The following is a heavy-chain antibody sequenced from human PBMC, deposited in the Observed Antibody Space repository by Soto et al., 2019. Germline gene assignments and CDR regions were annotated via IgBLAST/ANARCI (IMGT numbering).Heavy chain of an antibody. CDR2: ISSSSYI. CDR1: GFTFSSYS. J-gene: IGHJ4*02. D-gene: IGHD5-12*01. CDR3: ATLMATTLLDY. Sequence: GGSLRLSCAASGFTFSSYSMNWVRQAPGKGLEWVSSISSSSYIYYGDSGKGRFTNSRDNAKNSLYLQMNSLRAEDTAVYYCATLMATTLLDYWGQGTLVTVSS. V-gene: IGHV3-21*01.